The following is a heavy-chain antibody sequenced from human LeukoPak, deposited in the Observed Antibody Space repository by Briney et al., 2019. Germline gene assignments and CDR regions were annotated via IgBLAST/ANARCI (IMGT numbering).Heavy chain of an antibody. CDR2: IKRKTDGEST. V-gene: IGHV3-15*01. Sequence: GGSLRLSCAASGFTFSNTWMSWVRQAPGKGLEWLGRIKRKTDGESTDYAAPAKGRFTISRDDSKNTLYLQMNSLKTEDTAMYYCTTYNSEGSSHWGQGTLVTVSS. CDR1: GFTFSNTW. J-gene: IGHJ4*02. D-gene: IGHD5-24*01. CDR3: TTYNSEGSSH.